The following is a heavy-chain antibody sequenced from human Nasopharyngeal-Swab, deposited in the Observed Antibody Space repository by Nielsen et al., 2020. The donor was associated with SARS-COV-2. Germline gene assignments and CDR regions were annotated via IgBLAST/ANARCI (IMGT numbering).Heavy chain of an antibody. CDR2: IKEDGSEK. D-gene: IGHD3-10*01. V-gene: IGHV3-7*01. J-gene: IGHJ4*02. CDR3: TRDRITLVWGYLTTAGFDY. Sequence: WIRQPPGKGLEWVATIKEDGSEKYYLDSVRGRFTISRDNAKNSLYLQMNSLSAEDTAIYYCTRDRITLVWGYLTTAGFDYWGQGTLVTVSS.